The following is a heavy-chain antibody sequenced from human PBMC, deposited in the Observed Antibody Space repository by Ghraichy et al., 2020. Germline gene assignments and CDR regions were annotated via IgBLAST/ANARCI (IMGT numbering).Heavy chain of an antibody. CDR3: ARDRAVIFWSGYYTRFDY. CDR2: INHSGST. Sequence: SDTLSLTCAVYGGSFSGYYWSWIRQPPGKGLEWIGEINHSGSTNYNPSLKSRVTISVDTSKNQFSLKLSSVTAADTAVYYCARDRAVIFWSGYYTRFDYWGQGTLVTVSS. D-gene: IGHD3-3*01. V-gene: IGHV4-34*01. CDR1: GGSFSGYY. J-gene: IGHJ4*02.